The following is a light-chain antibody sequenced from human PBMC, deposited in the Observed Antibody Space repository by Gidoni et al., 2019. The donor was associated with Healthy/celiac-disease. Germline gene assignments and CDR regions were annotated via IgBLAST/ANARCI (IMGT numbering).Light chain of an antibody. CDR2: YDS. CDR1: NIGSKS. V-gene: IGLV3-21*04. CDR3: QVWDGSSYPL. J-gene: IGLJ2*01. Sequence: SYVLTQPPSVSVAPGKTARITCGGNNIGSKSVHWYQQKQGQAPVLVIYYDSDRPSGLPARFSGSNSGNTATLTISRVEAGDEADYSCQVWDGSSYPLFGGGTNLTVL.